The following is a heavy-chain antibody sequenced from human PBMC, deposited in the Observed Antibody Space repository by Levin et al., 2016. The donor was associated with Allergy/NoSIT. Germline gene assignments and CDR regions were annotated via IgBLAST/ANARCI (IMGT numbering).Heavy chain of an antibody. J-gene: IGHJ3*02. CDR2: AYPGGST. Sequence: SETLSLTCSVSGYSISNGFYRGWIRQPPGKGLEWIGRAYPGGSTDYNSSLRSRVTIAIDTSKNQFSLSLRSLTGADTAVYYCARFIRARDAFDIWGQGTMVTVSS. CDR3: ARFIRARDAFDI. CDR1: GYSISNGFY. V-gene: IGHV4-38-2*02. D-gene: IGHD3-10*01.